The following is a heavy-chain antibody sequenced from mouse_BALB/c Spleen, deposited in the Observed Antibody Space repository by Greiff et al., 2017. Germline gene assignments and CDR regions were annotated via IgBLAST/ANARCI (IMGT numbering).Heavy chain of an antibody. CDR1: GYTFTSYW. V-gene: IGHV1-7*01. CDR3: ARCWDVNWYFDV. CDR2: INPSTGYT. J-gene: IGHJ1*01. Sequence: QGQLQQSGAELAKPGASVKMSCKASGYTFTSYWMHWVKQRPGQGLEWIGYINPSTGYTEYNQKFKDKATLTADKSSSTAYMQLSSLTSEDSAVYYCARCWDVNWYFDVWGAGTTVTVSS. D-gene: IGHD4-1*01.